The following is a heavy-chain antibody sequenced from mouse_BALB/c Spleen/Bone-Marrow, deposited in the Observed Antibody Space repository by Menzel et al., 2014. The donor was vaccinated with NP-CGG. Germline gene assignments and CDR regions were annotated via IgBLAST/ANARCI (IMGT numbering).Heavy chain of an antibody. CDR3: ARKGALITHYYAMDY. V-gene: IGHV5-17*02. D-gene: IGHD2-4*01. J-gene: IGHJ4*01. CDR2: ISSGSSTI. CDR1: GFTFSSFG. Sequence: EVMLAESGGGLVQPGGSRELSCAASGFTFSSFGMHWVRQAPEKGLEWVAYISSGSSTIYYADTVKGRFTISRDNPKNTLFLQTTSLRSEDTAMYYCARKGALITHYYAMDYWGQGTSVTVSS.